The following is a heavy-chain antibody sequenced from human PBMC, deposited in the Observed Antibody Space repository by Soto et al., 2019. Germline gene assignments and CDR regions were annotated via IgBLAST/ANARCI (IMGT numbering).Heavy chain of an antibody. CDR2: ISYDGSNK. J-gene: IGHJ4*02. D-gene: IGHD4-17*01. CDR3: ANTGRAYGLSYYFDY. Sequence: GGSLRLSCAASGFTFSSYGMHWVRQAPGKGLEWVAVISYDGSNKYYADCVKGRFTISRDNSKNTLYLQMNSLRAEDTAVYYCANTGRAYGLSYYFDYWGQGTLVTVSS. CDR1: GFTFSSYG. V-gene: IGHV3-30*18.